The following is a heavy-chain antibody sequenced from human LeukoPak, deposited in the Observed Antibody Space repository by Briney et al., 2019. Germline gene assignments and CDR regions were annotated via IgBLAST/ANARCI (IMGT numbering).Heavy chain of an antibody. CDR1: GFTFSSYG. Sequence: QSGGSLRLSCAASGFTFSSYGMHWVRQAPGKGLEWVAFIRYDESLKYYADSVEGRFTISRDNSKNALYLHMNSLRAEDTAVYYCAKDVYYGSGSYYAFDIWGQGTMVTVSS. D-gene: IGHD3-10*01. CDR2: IRYDESLK. CDR3: AKDVYYGSGSYYAFDI. J-gene: IGHJ3*02. V-gene: IGHV3-30*02.